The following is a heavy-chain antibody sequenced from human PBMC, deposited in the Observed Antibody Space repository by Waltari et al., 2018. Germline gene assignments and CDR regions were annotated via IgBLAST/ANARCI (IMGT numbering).Heavy chain of an antibody. CDR2: VWYDGSSK. V-gene: IGHV3-33*01. D-gene: IGHD2-21*02. CDR3: ARGSGGDWFFPFDS. J-gene: IGHJ4*02. Sequence: QVQLVESGGGVVHPGRSLRLSCAASGFIFGSFAMHWVRQAPGKGLEWVALVWYDGSSKYYADSVKGRFTISRDNSENTVYLQMNSLRDEDTAVYYCARGSGGDWFFPFDSWGQGTLVSVSS. CDR1: GFIFGSFA.